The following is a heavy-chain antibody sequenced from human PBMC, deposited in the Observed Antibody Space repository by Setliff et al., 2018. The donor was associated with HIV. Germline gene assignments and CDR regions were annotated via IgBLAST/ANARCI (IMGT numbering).Heavy chain of an antibody. CDR2: IIPVFGTT. CDR1: GRTFSSYA. J-gene: IGHJ4*02. D-gene: IGHD3-22*01. V-gene: IGHV1-69*13. CDR3: ARGGVCYYDRSGWSMDY. Sequence: SVKVSCKASGRTFSSYAISWVRQAPGQGLDWMGGIIPVFGTTNYAQKFQGRVTITADESTSTAYMELSSLRSEDTAVYYCARGGVCYYDRSGWSMDYWGQGTLVTVSS.